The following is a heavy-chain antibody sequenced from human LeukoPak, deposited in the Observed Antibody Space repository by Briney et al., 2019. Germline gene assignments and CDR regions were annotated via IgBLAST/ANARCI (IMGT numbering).Heavy chain of an antibody. J-gene: IGHJ6*03. CDR2: IYSGGST. V-gene: IGHV3-66*02. CDR1: GFTVSSNY. D-gene: IGHD6-6*01. Sequence: GGSLRLSCAASGFTVSSNYMNWVRHAPGKGLEWVSVIYSGGSTYYADSVKGRFTISRDNSKNTLYLQMNSLRAEDTAVYYCARSKGSSGPYYYYYYMDVWGKGTTVTVSS. CDR3: ARSKGSSGPYYYYYYMDV.